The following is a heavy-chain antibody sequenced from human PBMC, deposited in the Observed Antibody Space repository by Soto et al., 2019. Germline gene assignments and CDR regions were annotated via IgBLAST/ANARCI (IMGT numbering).Heavy chain of an antibody. CDR1: GFTFSSYV. Sequence: GGSLRLSCAASGFTFSSYVFHWVRQAPGKGLEWVAVISYDGSNKYYADSVKGRFAISRDNSKNTLCLQLNSLRPEDTAVYYCTRAGRSGSYSRYWGQGTLVTVSS. D-gene: IGHD1-26*01. J-gene: IGHJ4*02. CDR3: TRAGRSGSYSRY. V-gene: IGHV3-30*09. CDR2: ISYDGSNK.